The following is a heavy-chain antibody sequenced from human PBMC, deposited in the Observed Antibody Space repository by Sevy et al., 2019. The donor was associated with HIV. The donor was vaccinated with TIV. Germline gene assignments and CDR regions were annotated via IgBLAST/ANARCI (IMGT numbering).Heavy chain of an antibody. Sequence: GGSLRLSCAASGFTFSSYAMSWVRQAPGKGLEWVSAISGSGGSTYYADSVKGRFTISRDNSKNTLYLQMNSLRAEDTAVNYCAKDPLIAARVQIKLDYGMDVWGQGTTVTVSS. CDR1: GFTFSSYA. V-gene: IGHV3-23*01. D-gene: IGHD6-13*01. CDR2: ISGSGGST. CDR3: AKDPLIAARVQIKLDYGMDV. J-gene: IGHJ6*02.